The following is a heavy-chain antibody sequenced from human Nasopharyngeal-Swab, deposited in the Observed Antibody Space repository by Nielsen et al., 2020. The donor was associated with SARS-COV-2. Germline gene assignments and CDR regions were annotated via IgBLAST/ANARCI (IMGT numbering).Heavy chain of an antibody. CDR3: AKANTRDFDY. CDR1: GFTFSDYY. V-gene: IGHV3-23*01. CDR2: ISGGGDST. J-gene: IGHJ4*02. Sequence: GESLKISCAASGFTFSDYYMSWIRQAPGKGLEWVSGISGGGDSTHYADSVKGRFTISRDNSRKTLYLQMNSLRAEDTAVYHCAKANTRDFDYWGQGTLVTVSS.